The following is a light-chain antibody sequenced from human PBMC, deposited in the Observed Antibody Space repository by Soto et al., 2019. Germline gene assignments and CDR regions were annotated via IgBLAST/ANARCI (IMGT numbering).Light chain of an antibody. CDR2: DVN. Sequence: VLTQPRSVSGSPGQSFTISCTGSSSDVGAYNFASWYQQHPGAAPKLLIHDVNKRPPGVPDRFSASKSGNTASLTISGLQAEDEADYYCCSYAGEYKYVFGSGTKVTV. CDR3: CSYAGEYKYV. V-gene: IGLV2-11*01. J-gene: IGLJ1*01. CDR1: SSDVGAYNF.